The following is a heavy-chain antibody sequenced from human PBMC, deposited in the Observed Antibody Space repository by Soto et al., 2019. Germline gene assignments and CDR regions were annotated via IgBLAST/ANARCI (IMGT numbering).Heavy chain of an antibody. CDR2: IYYTGNT. Sequence: QVQLQESGPGLVKPSETLSLTCTVSGGSISSYYWYWIRQPLGKGLEWIGYIYYTGNTNYNPSLKSRVTISVDTSKNQFSLKLSSVTAADTAVYYCARAGYNIDYWGQGSLVTVSS. CDR3: ARAGYNIDY. CDR1: GGSISSYY. V-gene: IGHV4-59*01. D-gene: IGHD5-12*01. J-gene: IGHJ4*02.